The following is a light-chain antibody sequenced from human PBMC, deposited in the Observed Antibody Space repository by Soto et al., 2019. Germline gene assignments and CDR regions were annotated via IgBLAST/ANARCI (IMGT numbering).Light chain of an antibody. CDR3: CSYAGSLNV. Sequence: QSALTQPRSVSGSPGQSVTISCTGNSSDVGGYNYVSWYQQHPGKAPKLMIYDVSKRPSGVPDRFSGSKSGNTASLTISGLQAEDEADYYCCSYAGSLNVFGTGTKVTVL. CDR2: DVS. V-gene: IGLV2-11*01. CDR1: SSDVGGYNY. J-gene: IGLJ1*01.